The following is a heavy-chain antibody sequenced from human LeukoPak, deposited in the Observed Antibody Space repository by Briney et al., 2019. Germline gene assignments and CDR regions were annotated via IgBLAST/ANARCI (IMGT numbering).Heavy chain of an antibody. Sequence: PGGSLRLSCAASGFTFSSYAMSWVRQAPGKGLEWVSAISGSGGSTYYADSVKGRFTISRDNSKNTLYLQMNSLRAEDTAVYYCAKSPHWGRTIFGVVNQSRPRYYYYMDVWGKGTTVTVSS. CDR3: AKSPHWGRTIFGVVNQSRPRYYYYMDV. V-gene: IGHV3-23*01. CDR1: GFTFSSYA. J-gene: IGHJ6*03. CDR2: ISGSGGST. D-gene: IGHD3-3*01.